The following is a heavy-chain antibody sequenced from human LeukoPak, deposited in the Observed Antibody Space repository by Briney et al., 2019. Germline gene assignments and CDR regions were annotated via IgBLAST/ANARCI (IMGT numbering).Heavy chain of an antibody. J-gene: IGHJ1*01. CDR3: ASTYDSSGYYXXXX. CDR2: INPANGYT. V-gene: IGHV1-3*03. D-gene: IGHD3-22*01. CDR1: GYTFNSYA. Sequence: ASVKVSCKASGYTFNSYAMHWVRQAPGQTLEWLGWINPANGYTKYSHQIQGRVTISGDISASTAHMELSSLRSEDKAVYYCASTYDSSGYYXXXXWG.